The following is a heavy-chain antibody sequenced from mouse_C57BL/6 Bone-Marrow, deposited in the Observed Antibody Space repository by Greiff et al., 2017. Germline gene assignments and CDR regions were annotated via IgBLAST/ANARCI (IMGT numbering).Heavy chain of an antibody. Sequence: VQLQQSGAELVRPGASVKLSCTASGFNIKDDYMHWVKQRPEQGLEWIGWIDPENGDTEYASKFQGNATITADTSSNTAYLQLSSLTSEDTAVYYCTTSGFFFAYWGQGTLVTVSA. D-gene: IGHD3-1*01. CDR2: IDPENGDT. V-gene: IGHV14-4*01. CDR1: GFNIKDDY. J-gene: IGHJ3*01. CDR3: TTSGFFFAY.